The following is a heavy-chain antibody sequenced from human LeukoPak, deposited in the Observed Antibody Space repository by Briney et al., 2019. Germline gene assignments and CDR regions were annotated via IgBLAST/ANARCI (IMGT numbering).Heavy chain of an antibody. CDR1: GGSFSGYY. J-gene: IGHJ4*02. CDR3: ARGGGPPDY. Sequence: SETLSLTCAVYGGSFSGYYWSWIRQPPGKGLEWIGEINHSGSTNYNPSLKSRVTISVDTSKNQFSLKLSSVTAADTAVHYCARGGGPPDYWGQGTLVTVSS. CDR2: INHSGST. V-gene: IGHV4-34*01.